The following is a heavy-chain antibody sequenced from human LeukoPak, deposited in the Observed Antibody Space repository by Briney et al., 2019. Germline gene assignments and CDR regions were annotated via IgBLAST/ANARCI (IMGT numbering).Heavy chain of an antibody. CDR3: AKGERNYDILGSSGY. D-gene: IGHD3-9*01. V-gene: IGHV3-48*03. J-gene: IGHJ4*02. CDR1: GFSFRSYE. Sequence: GESLRLSCAASGFSFRSYEMNWVRQAPGKGLEWVSYISSSGSTIYYADSVKGRFTISRDNAWNSLYLQMNSLRAEDTAVYYCAKGERNYDILGSSGYWGQGTLVTVSS. CDR2: ISSSGSTI.